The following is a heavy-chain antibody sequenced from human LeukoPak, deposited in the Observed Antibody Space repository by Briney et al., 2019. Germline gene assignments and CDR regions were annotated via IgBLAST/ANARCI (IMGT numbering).Heavy chain of an antibody. CDR2: IYYSGST. CDR3: ARAHYGSGSYYMVAHYYFDY. CDR1: GGSISSYY. Sequence: SETLSLTCTVSGGSISSYYWSWIRQPPGKGLEWIGYIYYSGSTNYNPSLKCRVTISVDTSKNQFSLKLSSVTAADTAVYYCARAHYGSGSYYMVAHYYFDYWGQGTLVTVSS. D-gene: IGHD3-10*01. V-gene: IGHV4-59*01. J-gene: IGHJ4*02.